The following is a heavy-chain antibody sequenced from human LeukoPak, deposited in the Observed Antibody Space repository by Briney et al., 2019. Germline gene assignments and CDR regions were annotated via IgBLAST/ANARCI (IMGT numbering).Heavy chain of an antibody. Sequence: ASVKVSCTASGYTFTSYGISWVRQAPGQGLEWMAWIHAGNGSTRYSQGFQGRVTITTDTSASTAYMELSSLRSEDKAVYYCAREYGSSSLDYWGQGTLVTVSS. D-gene: IGHD6-6*01. CDR3: AREYGSSSLDY. CDR1: GYTFTSYG. J-gene: IGHJ4*02. CDR2: IHAGNGST. V-gene: IGHV1-18*01.